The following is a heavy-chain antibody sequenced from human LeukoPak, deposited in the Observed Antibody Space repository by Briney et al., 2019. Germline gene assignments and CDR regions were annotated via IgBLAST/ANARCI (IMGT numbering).Heavy chain of an antibody. CDR3: TSETYYFDY. V-gene: IGHV4-39*01. D-gene: IGHD5-24*01. CDR2: IYYSGST. J-gene: IGHJ4*02. Sequence: PSETLSLTCTVSGGSISSSSYYWGWIRQPPGMGLEWIGSIYYSGSTYYNPSLKSRVTISVDTSKNQFSLKLSSVTAADTAVYYCTSETYYFDYWGQGTLVTVSS. CDR1: GGSISSSSYY.